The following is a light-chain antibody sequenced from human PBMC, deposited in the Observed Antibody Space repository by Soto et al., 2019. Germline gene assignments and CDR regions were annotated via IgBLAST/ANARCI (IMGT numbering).Light chain of an antibody. CDR2: FGS. Sequence: VMTQSPLSLPVTPGEPASISCRSSQSLLLSSGYNYLDWYLQNPGQSPQLLIYFGSYRASGVPDRFSGTVSGTDFTLKISRVEAEDVGIYCCMQTVETPLTFGGGTRVEIK. CDR1: QSLLLSSGYNY. J-gene: IGKJ4*01. CDR3: MQTVETPLT. V-gene: IGKV2-28*01.